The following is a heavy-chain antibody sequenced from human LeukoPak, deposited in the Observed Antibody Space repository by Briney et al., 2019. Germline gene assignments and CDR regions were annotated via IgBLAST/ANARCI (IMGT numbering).Heavy chain of an antibody. CDR2: IKPSGSEK. V-gene: IGHV3-7*01. Sequence: GGSLRLSCEGSGFTFSDYWMTWVRQAPEKGLEWVANIKPSGSEKHYADSVEGRFTISRDNAKNSLYLQMNSLRAEDTAVYYCARDLDTYVVLTAYDTFDIWGQGTMVTVSS. D-gene: IGHD2-21*02. CDR3: ARDLDTYVVLTAYDTFDI. J-gene: IGHJ3*02. CDR1: GFTFSDYW.